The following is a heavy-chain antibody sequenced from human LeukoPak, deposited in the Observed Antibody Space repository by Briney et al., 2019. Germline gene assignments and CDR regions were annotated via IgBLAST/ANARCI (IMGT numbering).Heavy chain of an antibody. V-gene: IGHV4-30-4*08. CDR2: INHSGST. J-gene: IGHJ4*02. CDR3: AVSVRTGSVL. CDR1: GGSISSGGYY. Sequence: SETLSLTCTVSGGSISSGGYYWSWIRQPPGKGLEWIGEINHSGSTNYNPSLKSRVTISVDTSKNQFSLKLSSVTAADTAVYYCAVSVRTGSVLWGQGTLVTVSS. D-gene: IGHD3/OR15-3a*01.